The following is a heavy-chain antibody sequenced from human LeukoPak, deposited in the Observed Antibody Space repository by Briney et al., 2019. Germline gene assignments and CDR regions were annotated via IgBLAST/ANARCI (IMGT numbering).Heavy chain of an antibody. CDR2: TYYRSKWYN. CDR3: AREDTAMVGYYYYYYMDV. CDR1: GDSVSSNSAA. D-gene: IGHD5-18*01. V-gene: IGHV6-1*01. Sequence: SQTLSLTCAISGDSVSSNSAAWNWIRQSPSRGLEWLGRTYYRSKWYNDYAVSVKSRITINPDTSKNQFSLQLNSVTPEDTAVYYCAREDTAMVGYYYYYYMDVWGKGTTVTVSS. J-gene: IGHJ6*03.